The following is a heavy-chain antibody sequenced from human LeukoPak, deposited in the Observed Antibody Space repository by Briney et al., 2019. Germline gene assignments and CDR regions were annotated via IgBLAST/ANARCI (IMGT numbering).Heavy chain of an antibody. Sequence: GGSLRLSCAASGFTFSNYGMSWVRQAPGKGLEWVSGISGSGGSTYYADSGKGRFTIYRDNSKNTLYLQMNSLRADDTAVYYCAKVSGELLRYFDPWGQGTLVTVSS. CDR1: GFTFSNYG. CDR2: ISGSGGST. D-gene: IGHD1-26*01. V-gene: IGHV3-23*01. J-gene: IGHJ5*02. CDR3: AKVSGELLRYFDP.